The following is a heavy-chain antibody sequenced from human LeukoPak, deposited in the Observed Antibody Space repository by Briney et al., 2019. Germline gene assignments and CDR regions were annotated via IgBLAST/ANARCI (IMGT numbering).Heavy chain of an antibody. CDR3: ARDLSASGMATFDY. V-gene: IGHV3-33*01. D-gene: IGHD5-24*01. J-gene: IGHJ4*02. CDR1: GFTFSSYG. CDR2: IWYDGSNK. Sequence: GRSLRFSCAASGFTFSSYGMHWVRQAPGKGLKWVAVIWYDGSNKYYADSVKGRFTISRDNSKNTLYLQMNSLRAEDTAVYYCARDLSASGMATFDYWGQGTLVTVTS.